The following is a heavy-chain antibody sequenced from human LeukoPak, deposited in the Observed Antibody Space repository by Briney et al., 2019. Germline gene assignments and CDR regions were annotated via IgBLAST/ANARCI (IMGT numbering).Heavy chain of an antibody. CDR2: IYHSGST. CDR1: GYSISSGYY. CDR3: AREAVAGNNFDY. V-gene: IGHV4-38-2*02. D-gene: IGHD6-19*01. J-gene: IGHJ4*02. Sequence: SETLSLTCAVSGYSISSGYYWGWIRQPPGKGLEWIGGIYHSGSTYYNPSLKSRVTISVDTSKNQFSLKLSSVTAADTAVYYCAREAVAGNNFDYWGQGTLVTVSS.